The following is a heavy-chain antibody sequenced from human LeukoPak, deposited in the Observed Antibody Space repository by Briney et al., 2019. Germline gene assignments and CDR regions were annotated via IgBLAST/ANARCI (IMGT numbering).Heavy chain of an antibody. CDR2: VFHTGHT. Sequence: SETLSLTCTVSGDSITNYYWSWIRQPPGKGLKWIGYVFHTGHTSYNPSLKSRVDISIDTSLNQFSLRLSYVTAADTAVYYCARFPSIAARPAYQLDPWGQGTLVTVSS. D-gene: IGHD6-6*01. V-gene: IGHV4-59*08. CDR1: GDSITNYY. J-gene: IGHJ5*02. CDR3: ARFPSIAARPAYQLDP.